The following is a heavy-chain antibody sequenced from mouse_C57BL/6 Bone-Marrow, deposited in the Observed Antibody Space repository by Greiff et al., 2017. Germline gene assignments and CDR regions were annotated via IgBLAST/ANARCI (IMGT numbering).Heavy chain of an antibody. CDR3: AREGGWLYYFDY. CDR2: IDPSDSYT. D-gene: IGHD2-2*01. Sequence: QVQLQQPGAELVKPGASVKLSCKASGYTFTSYWMQWVKQRPGQGLEWIGEIDPSDSYTNYNQKFKGKATLTVDTSSSTAYMQLSSLRSEDSAVYYCAREGGWLYYFDYWGQGTTLTVSS. CDR1: GYTFTSYW. V-gene: IGHV1-50*01. J-gene: IGHJ2*01.